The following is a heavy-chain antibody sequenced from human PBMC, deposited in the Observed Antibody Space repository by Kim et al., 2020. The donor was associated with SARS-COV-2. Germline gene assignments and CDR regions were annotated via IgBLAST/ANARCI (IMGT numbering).Heavy chain of an antibody. D-gene: IGHD3-10*01. CDR1: GYTFTSYD. CDR2: MNPNSGNT. J-gene: IGHJ4*02. CDR3: ARAQVGIWFGELSLPHLGY. V-gene: IGHV1-8*01. Sequence: ASVKVSCKASGYTFTSYDINWVRQATGQGLEWMGWMNPNSGNTGYAQKFQGRVTMTRNTSISTAYMELSSLRSEDTAVYYCARAQVGIWFGELSLPHLGYWGQGTLVTVSS.